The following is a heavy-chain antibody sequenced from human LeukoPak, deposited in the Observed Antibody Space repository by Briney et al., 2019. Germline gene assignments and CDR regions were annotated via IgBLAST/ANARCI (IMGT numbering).Heavy chain of an antibody. CDR1: GFTFSNAW. Sequence: GGSLRLSCAASGFTFSNAWMRWVRQAPGKGLEWVSAISSSGSSTYYADSVKGRFTISRDNSKNTLYLQMNSLRAEDTAVYYCAKSRGVSVTTVTSPFDCWGQGTLVTVSS. V-gene: IGHV3-23*01. CDR2: ISSSGSST. J-gene: IGHJ4*02. D-gene: IGHD4-17*01. CDR3: AKSRGVSVTTVTSPFDC.